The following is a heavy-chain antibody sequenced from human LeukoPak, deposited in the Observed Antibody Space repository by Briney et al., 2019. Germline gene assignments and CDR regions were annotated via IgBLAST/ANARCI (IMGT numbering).Heavy chain of an antibody. D-gene: IGHD3-16*01. Sequence: SETLSLTCTVSGGSISSYYWSWIRQPPGKGLEWTGYIYASGSTNYNPSLKSRVTISVDTSKNQFSLKLSSVTAADTAVYYCARTMITFGGVTTAFDYWGQGTLVTVSS. V-gene: IGHV4-4*09. CDR2: IYASGST. J-gene: IGHJ4*02. CDR3: ARTMITFGGVTTAFDY. CDR1: GGSISSYY.